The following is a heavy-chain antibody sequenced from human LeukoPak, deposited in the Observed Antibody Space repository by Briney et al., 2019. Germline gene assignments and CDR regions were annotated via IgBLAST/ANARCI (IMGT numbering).Heavy chain of an antibody. J-gene: IGHJ4*02. V-gene: IGHV1-24*01. Sequence: ASVKVSCKVSGYTLTELSMHWVRQAPGKRLEWMGGFDLGDGETIFAQKFQGRVTMTEDTSTDTAYMELRSLTSEDTAVYYCAAGDPWHLLDYWGQGTLVTVSS. CDR1: GYTLTELS. CDR2: FDLGDGET. D-gene: IGHD5-12*01. CDR3: AAGDPWHLLDY.